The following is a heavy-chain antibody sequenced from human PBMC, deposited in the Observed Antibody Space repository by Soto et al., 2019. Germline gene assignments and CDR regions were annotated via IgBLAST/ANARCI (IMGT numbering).Heavy chain of an antibody. J-gene: IGHJ4*02. CDR1: GFAFSTDT. Sequence: EVQLVESGGGLVQPGGSLRLSCVASGFAFSTDTMNWVRQAPGKGLEWVAHISTSGATRYYADSVKGRFTISRDNAKTSLYLQMDSLRNEDTAVYYCARFFGSGFDYWGQGTLVTVSS. D-gene: IGHD6-19*01. V-gene: IGHV3-48*02. CDR3: ARFFGSGFDY. CDR2: ISTSGATR.